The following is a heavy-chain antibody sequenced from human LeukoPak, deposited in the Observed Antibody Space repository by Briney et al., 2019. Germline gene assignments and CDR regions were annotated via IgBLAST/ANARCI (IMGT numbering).Heavy chain of an antibody. CDR3: ATGSYYNVRAGTGSFGY. D-gene: IGHD3-10*01. J-gene: IGHJ4*02. Sequence: GRSLRLSCVASGFTFSSYGMHWVRQAPGKGLEWVAVISYDGSNKYYADSVKGRFTISRDNSKNTLYLQMNSLRAEDTAVYYCATGSYYNVRAGTGSFGYWGQGTLVTVSS. V-gene: IGHV3-30*03. CDR1: GFTFSSYG. CDR2: ISYDGSNK.